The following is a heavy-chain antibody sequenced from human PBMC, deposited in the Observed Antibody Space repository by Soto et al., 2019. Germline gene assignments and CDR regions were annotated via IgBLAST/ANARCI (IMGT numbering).Heavy chain of an antibody. V-gene: IGHV1-69*13. CDR2: IIPIFGTA. CDR3: ARERLAAAGGPQAYYFDY. J-gene: IGHJ4*02. CDR1: GGTFSSYA. D-gene: IGHD6-13*01. Sequence: VASVKVSCKASGGTFSSYAISWVRQAPGQGLEWMGGIIPIFGTANYAQKFQGRVTITADESTSTAYMELSSLRSEDTAVYYCARERLAAAGGPQAYYFDYWGQGTLVTVSS.